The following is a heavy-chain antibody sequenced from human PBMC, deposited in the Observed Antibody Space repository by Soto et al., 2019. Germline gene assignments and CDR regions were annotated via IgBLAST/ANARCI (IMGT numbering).Heavy chain of an antibody. CDR2: IKSKTDGGTT. Sequence: GGSLRLSCAASGFSFRNAWMSWVRQAPGKGLEWVGRIKSKTDGGTTDYATPVKGRFTISRDNSKNTLYLQMNSLKTEDTAVYYCRLDYFYYGMDVWGQGTTVTVSS. J-gene: IGHJ6*02. CDR3: RLDYFYYGMDV. CDR1: GFSFRNAW. V-gene: IGHV3-15*01.